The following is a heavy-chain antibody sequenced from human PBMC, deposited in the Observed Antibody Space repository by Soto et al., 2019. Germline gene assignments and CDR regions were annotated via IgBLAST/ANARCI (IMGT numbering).Heavy chain of an antibody. D-gene: IGHD5-18*01. CDR3: ARPYSYAYDAFDI. J-gene: IGHJ3*02. V-gene: IGHV5-51*03. Sequence: EVQLVQSGAEVKKPGESLKISCKGSGYSFSDYWIGWVRQMPGKGLEWMGIIYPGDSVTRYSPSFQGQVTISADKSISTAYLQWSSLKASDTAMYYCARPYSYAYDAFDIWGQGTMVTVSS. CDR1: GYSFSDYW. CDR2: IYPGDSVT.